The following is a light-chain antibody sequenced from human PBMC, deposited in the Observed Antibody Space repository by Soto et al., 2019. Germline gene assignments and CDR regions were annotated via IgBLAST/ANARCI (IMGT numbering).Light chain of an antibody. V-gene: IGKV3-11*01. Sequence: EIVLTQFPATLSLSPGDGATLSCRASQSVSSYLAWYQQKRGQPPRLLIYDSSNRATGIPARFSGSGSGTDFSLIISSIEPEDFAVYYCQPRSNWPLTFGGGTKVEIK. CDR1: QSVSSY. J-gene: IGKJ4*01. CDR2: DSS. CDR3: QPRSNWPLT.